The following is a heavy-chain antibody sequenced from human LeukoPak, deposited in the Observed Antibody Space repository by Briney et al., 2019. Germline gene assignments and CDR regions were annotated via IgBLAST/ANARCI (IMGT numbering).Heavy chain of an antibody. J-gene: IGHJ6*02. Sequence: ASVKVSCKTSGYSFTAYYIHWLRQAPGQGLEWMAWLNPNSGAADYAQKFQGRVTMTRDTSINTAYMEVSGLRYDDTAVYYCTREGPPSAVTGHVDGMDVWGQGTTVAVSS. CDR3: TREGPPSAVTGHVDGMDV. D-gene: IGHD6-19*01. CDR1: GYSFTAYY. CDR2: LNPNSGAA. V-gene: IGHV1-2*02.